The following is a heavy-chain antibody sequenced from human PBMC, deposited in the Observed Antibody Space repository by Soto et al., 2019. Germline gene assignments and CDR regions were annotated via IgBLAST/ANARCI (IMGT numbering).Heavy chain of an antibody. CDR3: ARHTPAISISDH. D-gene: IGHD2-15*01. J-gene: IGHJ4*02. CDR1: GGSISSSSYF. Sequence: QLQLQESGPGLVKPSETLSLTCTVSGGSISSSSYFWGWIRQPPGKGLEWIGRIYYSGSTYYNPSRKSRVTISVDTSKNQFSLKLSSVTAADTAVYYCARHTPAISISDHWGQGTLVTVSS. V-gene: IGHV4-39*01. CDR2: IYYSGST.